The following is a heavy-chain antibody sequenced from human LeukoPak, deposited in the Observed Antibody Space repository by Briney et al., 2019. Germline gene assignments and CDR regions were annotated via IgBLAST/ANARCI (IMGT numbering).Heavy chain of an antibody. D-gene: IGHD3-10*01. Sequence: ASVKVSCKASGGTFSSYAISWVRQAPGQGLEWMGWISAYNGNTNYAQKLQGRVTMTTDTSTSTAYMELRSLRSDDTAVYYCARDLLWFGEPNPDYWGQGTLVTVSS. CDR3: ARDLLWFGEPNPDY. CDR1: GGTFSSYA. J-gene: IGHJ4*02. CDR2: ISAYNGNT. V-gene: IGHV1-18*01.